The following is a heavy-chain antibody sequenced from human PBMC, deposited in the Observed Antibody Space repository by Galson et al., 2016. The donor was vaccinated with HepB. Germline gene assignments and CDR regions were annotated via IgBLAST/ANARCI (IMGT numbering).Heavy chain of an antibody. CDR2: IKEDGSEK. D-gene: IGHD6-13*01. CDR3: VRGMSYSMY. Sequence: SLRLSCAASGLTLGSYWMTWVRQTPGKGLEWVGNIKEDGSEKYYADSVKGRFTISRDNARNSLYLQMSSLRVDDSALYYCVRGMSYSMYWGQGTLVTASS. CDR1: GLTLGSYW. V-gene: IGHV3-7*03. J-gene: IGHJ4*02.